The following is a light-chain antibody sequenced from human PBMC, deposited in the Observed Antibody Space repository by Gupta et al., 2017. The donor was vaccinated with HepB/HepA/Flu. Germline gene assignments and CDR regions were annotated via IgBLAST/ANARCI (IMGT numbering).Light chain of an antibody. CDR1: SSDIGSWNV. CDR2: EVT. Sequence: QSALTQPASVSGSPRQSITIPCTGTSSDIGSWNVVSWYQQYPGKAPQLLIYEVTKRHSGVSNRFSGSKSGNTASLTISGLQAEDEADYYCCAYADANTWLFGGGTKLTVL. V-gene: IGLV2-23*02. J-gene: IGLJ3*02. CDR3: CAYADANTWL.